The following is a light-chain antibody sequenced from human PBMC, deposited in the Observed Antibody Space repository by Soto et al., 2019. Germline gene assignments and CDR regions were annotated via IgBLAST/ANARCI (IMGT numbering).Light chain of an antibody. Sequence: DIVMTQSPLSLPVTPGEPASISCRSSQNLLHSNGYNYLDWYLQKPGQSPQLLIYLGSNRASGVPDRFSGSGSGTDFTLKINRVEAEDVGVYYCMQALQTPCTFGQGTKLEIK. J-gene: IGKJ2*02. CDR1: QNLLHSNGYNY. CDR3: MQALQTPCT. CDR2: LGS. V-gene: IGKV2-28*01.